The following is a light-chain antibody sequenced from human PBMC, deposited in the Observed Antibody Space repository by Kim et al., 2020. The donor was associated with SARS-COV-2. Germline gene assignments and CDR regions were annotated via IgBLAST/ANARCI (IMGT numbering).Light chain of an antibody. CDR1: GGIAGD. CDR2: GEC. V-gene: IGKV1-39*01. Sequence: AGGGCRFTMAWRASGGIAGDVHWYQQKAGQATTVLICGECNLQTGDPSRFSGSGSGTDFTLTITSLQAEDFAVYFCQQGYSAKYTFGQGTRVEI. J-gene: IGKJ2*01. CDR3: QQGYSAKYT.